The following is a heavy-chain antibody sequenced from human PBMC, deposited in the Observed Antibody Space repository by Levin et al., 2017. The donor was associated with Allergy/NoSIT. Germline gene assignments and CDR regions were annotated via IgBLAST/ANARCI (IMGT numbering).Heavy chain of an antibody. CDR3: ARGYLSYYYYYMDV. CDR1: GFTFSSYS. CDR2: ISSSSSTI. Sequence: GGSLRLSCAASGFTFSSYSMNWVRQAPGKGLEWVSYISSSSSTIYYADSVKGRFTISRDNAKNSLYLQMNSLRAEDTAVYYCARGYLSYYYYYMDVWGKGTTVTVSS. J-gene: IGHJ6*03. D-gene: IGHD3-16*02. V-gene: IGHV3-48*01.